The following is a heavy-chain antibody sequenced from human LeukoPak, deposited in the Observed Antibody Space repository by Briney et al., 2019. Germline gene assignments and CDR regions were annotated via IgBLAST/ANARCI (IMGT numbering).Heavy chain of an antibody. D-gene: IGHD4-11*01. V-gene: IGHV3-7*01. Sequence: GGSLRLSCAASGFTFSNYWMTWVRQAPGKGLEWVAHIKQDGSEKDYVDSVKGRFTISRGNAKNSLYLQMNSLRAEDTAVYYCARDRYSNSYWGQGTLVTVSS. CDR2: IKQDGSEK. J-gene: IGHJ4*02. CDR1: GFTFSNYW. CDR3: ARDRYSNSY.